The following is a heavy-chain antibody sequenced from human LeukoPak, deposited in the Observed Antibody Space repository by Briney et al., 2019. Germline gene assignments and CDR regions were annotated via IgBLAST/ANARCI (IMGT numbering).Heavy chain of an antibody. CDR1: GGTFSSYA. D-gene: IGHD2-15*01. CDR3: ARLAGSWYYFDY. V-gene: IGHV1-69*05. J-gene: IGHJ4*02. CDR2: IIPMFGTA. Sequence: ASVKVSCKASGGTFSSYAIRWVRQAPGQGLEWMGGIIPMFGTADYAQKLQGRVTMTTDTSTSTAYMELRSLRSDDTAVYYCARLAGSWYYFDYWGQGTLVTVSS.